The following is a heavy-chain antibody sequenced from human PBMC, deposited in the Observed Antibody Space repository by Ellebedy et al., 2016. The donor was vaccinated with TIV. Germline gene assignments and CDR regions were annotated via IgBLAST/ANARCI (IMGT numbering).Heavy chain of an antibody. V-gene: IGHV3-53*01. Sequence: GGSLRLXXAASGFNVGSNYMSWVRQAPGKGLEWVSVIYSGDSTYYTDSVKGRFTISRDNSKNTLYLQMNSLRVEDTAVYYCARRERRGYSYGLYAFDIWGQGTMVTVSS. CDR3: ARRERRGYSYGLYAFDI. CDR2: IYSGDST. D-gene: IGHD5-18*01. CDR1: GFNVGSNY. J-gene: IGHJ3*02.